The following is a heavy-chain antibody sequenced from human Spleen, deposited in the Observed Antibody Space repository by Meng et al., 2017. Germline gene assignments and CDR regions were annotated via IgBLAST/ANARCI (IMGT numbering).Heavy chain of an antibody. CDR2: INSDGSST. CDR1: GFTFSSYW. D-gene: IGHD6-19*01. V-gene: IGHV3-74*02. CDR3: ARDNGQGGWDY. Sequence: EVQLVESGGGPGKPGGSLRVSCAVSGFTFSSYWMHWVRQAPGKGLVWVSRINSDGSSTSYADSVKGRFTISRDNAKNTLYLQMNSLRAEDTAVYYCARDNGQGGWDYWGQGTLVTVSS. J-gene: IGHJ4*02.